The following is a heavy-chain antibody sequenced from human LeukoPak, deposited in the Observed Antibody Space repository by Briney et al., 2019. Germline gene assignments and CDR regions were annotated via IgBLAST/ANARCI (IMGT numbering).Heavy chain of an antibody. V-gene: IGHV1-2*02. CDR2: INPNSSGT. D-gene: IGHD4-11*01. CDR3: ARDSDYSNYSLDY. Sequence: ASVKVSCQASRYTFTGYYMHWVRQAPGQGLEWMGWINPNSSGTNYAQKFQGRVTMTRDTSISTAYMELSRLRSDDTAVYYCARDSDYSNYSLDYWGQGTLVSVSS. CDR1: RYTFTGYY. J-gene: IGHJ4*02.